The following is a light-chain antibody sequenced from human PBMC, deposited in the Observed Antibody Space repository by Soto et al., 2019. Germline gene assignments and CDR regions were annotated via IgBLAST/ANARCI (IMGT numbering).Light chain of an antibody. CDR1: SGHSSYA. V-gene: IGLV4-69*01. J-gene: IGLJ2*01. Sequence: QSVLTQSPSASASLGASVKLTCTLSSGHSSYAIAWHQQQPERGPRYLMKLNTDGTHRKGDGIPDRFSASRSGAECHLTISSLQAEDEADYYCQTWGTGIVVFGGGTKLPVL. CDR2: LNTDGTH. CDR3: QTWGTGIVV.